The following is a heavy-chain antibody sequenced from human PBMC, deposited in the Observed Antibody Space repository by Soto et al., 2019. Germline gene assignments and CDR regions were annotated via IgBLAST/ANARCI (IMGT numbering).Heavy chain of an antibody. D-gene: IGHD6-19*01. J-gene: IGHJ4*02. Sequence: SETLSLTCTFSGYSISSSSYYWGWIRQPPGKGLEWIGSIYYSGSTYYNPSLKSRVTISVDTSKNQFSLKLSSVTAADTAVYYCARSGWYLDYWGQGTLVTVSS. V-gene: IGHV4-39*01. CDR3: ARSGWYLDY. CDR1: GYSISSSSYY. CDR2: IYYSGST.